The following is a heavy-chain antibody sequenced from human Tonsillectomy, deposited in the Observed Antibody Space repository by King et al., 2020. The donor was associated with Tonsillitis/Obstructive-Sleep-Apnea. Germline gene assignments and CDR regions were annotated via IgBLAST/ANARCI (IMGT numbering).Heavy chain of an antibody. V-gene: IGHV7-4-1*02. Sequence: QVQLVQSGSELKKPGASVKVSCKASEYVFTSYVINWVRQAPGQGLEWMGWINTNTGNPTYAQGFTGRFVFSLDTSLSTAYLQIISLKGEDTAVYYCARTPVVPPADPYYYTYMALGGKG. D-gene: IGHD6-6*01. CDR3: ARTPVVPPADPYYYTYMAL. J-gene: IGHJ6*03. CDR1: EYVFTSYV. CDR2: INTNTGNP.